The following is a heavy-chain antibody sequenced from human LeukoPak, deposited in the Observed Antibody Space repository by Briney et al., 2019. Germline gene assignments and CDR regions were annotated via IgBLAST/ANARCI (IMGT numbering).Heavy chain of an antibody. CDR1: GYTFTGYY. CDR2: INPNSGGT. D-gene: IGHD3-9*01. Sequence: ASVKVSCKASGYTFTGYYMHWVRQAPGQGLEWMGWINPNSGGTNYAQKFQGRATMTRNTSISTAYMELSSLRSEDTAVYYCARGTAVLRYFDGMDVWGKGTTVTISS. V-gene: IGHV1-2*02. J-gene: IGHJ6*04. CDR3: ARGTAVLRYFDGMDV.